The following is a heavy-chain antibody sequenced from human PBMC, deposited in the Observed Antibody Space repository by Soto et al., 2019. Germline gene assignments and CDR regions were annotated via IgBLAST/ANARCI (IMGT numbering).Heavy chain of an antibody. CDR3: ATRQGVTIWPVDY. J-gene: IGHJ4*02. Sequence: QLQLQESGPGLVKPSETLSLTCTVSGGSISSSSYYWGWIRQPPGKGLEWIGSIYYSGSTYYNPSLKSRVTISVDTSKNQFSLKLSSVTAADTAVYYCATRQGVTIWPVDYWGQGTLVTVSS. V-gene: IGHV4-39*01. CDR2: IYYSGST. CDR1: GGSISSSSYY. D-gene: IGHD3-9*01.